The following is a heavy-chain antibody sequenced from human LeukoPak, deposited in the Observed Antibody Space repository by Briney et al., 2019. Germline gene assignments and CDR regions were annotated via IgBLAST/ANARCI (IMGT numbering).Heavy chain of an antibody. V-gene: IGHV1-69*02. CDR1: GGTFSSYT. CDR3: ASLLTGGSYADY. J-gene: IGHJ4*02. CDR2: IIPILGIA. Sequence: SVKVSCKASGGTFSSYTISWVRQAPGQGLEWMGRIIPILGIANYAQKLQGRVTITADKSTSTAYMELSSLRSEDTAVYYCASLLTGGSYADYWGQGTLVTVSS. D-gene: IGHD1-26*01.